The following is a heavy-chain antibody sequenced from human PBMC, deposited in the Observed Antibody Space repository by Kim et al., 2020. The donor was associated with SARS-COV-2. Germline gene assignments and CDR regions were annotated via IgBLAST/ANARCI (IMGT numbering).Heavy chain of an antibody. J-gene: IGHJ4*02. V-gene: IGHV3-30*04. CDR2: ISYDGSNK. Sequence: GGSLRLSCAASGFTFSSYAMHWVRQAPGKGLEWVAVISYDGSNKYYANAVNGRFTISIDNSNNTLYLQMNSLRAEDTAVYSCARTLEAVADFGYWGQGTLVTVSS. D-gene: IGHD6-19*01. CDR3: ARTLEAVADFGY. CDR1: GFTFSSYA.